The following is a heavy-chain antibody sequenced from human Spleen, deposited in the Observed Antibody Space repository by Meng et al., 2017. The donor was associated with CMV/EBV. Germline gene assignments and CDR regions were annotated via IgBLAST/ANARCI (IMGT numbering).Heavy chain of an antibody. CDR3: ARPELTVYYAMDV. J-gene: IGHJ6*02. CDR2: ISSSSSTI. Sequence: GESLKISCAASGLTFSSYSMNWVRQAPGKGLEWVSYISSSSSTIYYADSVKGRFTISRDNDNDSLYLQMNSLRAEDTAVYYCARPELTVYYAMDVWGQGTTVTVSS. CDR1: GLTFSSYS. D-gene: IGHD1-7*01. V-gene: IGHV3-48*04.